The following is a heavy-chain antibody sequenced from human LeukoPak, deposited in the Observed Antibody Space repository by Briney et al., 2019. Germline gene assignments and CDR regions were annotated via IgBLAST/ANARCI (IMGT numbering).Heavy chain of an antibody. J-gene: IGHJ4*02. CDR1: GYTFTGYY. Sequence: SVKVSCKASGYTFTGYYMHWVRQAPGQGLGWMGWINPNSGGTNYAQKFQGRVTMTSDTSISTAYMELSRLRSDDTAVYYCARSYSSSNYFDYWGQGTLVTVSS. V-gene: IGHV1-2*02. CDR2: INPNSGGT. D-gene: IGHD6-6*01. CDR3: ARSYSSSNYFDY.